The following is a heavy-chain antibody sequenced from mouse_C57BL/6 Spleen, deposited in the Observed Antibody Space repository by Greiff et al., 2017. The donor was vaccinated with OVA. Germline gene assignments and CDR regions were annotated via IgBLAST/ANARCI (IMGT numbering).Heavy chain of an antibody. CDR1: GFTFSDYG. CDR3: ARDGPAPYYFDY. CDR2: ISSGSSTI. D-gene: IGHD1-1*01. V-gene: IGHV5-17*01. Sequence: EVKVVESGGGLVKPGGSLKLSCAASGFTFSDYGMHWVRQAPEKGLEWVAYISSGSSTIYYADTVKGRFTISRDNAKNTLFLQMTSLRSEDTAMYYCARDGPAPYYFDYWGQGTTLTVSS. J-gene: IGHJ2*01.